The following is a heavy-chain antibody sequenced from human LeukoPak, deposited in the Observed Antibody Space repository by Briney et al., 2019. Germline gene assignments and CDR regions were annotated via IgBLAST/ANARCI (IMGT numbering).Heavy chain of an antibody. J-gene: IGHJ4*02. CDR1: GGSISSYY. Sequence: PSETLSLTCTVSGGSISSYYWSWIRQPPGKGLEWIGYIYYSGSTNYNPSLKSRVTISVDTSKNQFSLKLSSVTAADTAVYYCARHYGDYPFDYWGQGTLVTVSS. D-gene: IGHD4-17*01. V-gene: IGHV4-59*08. CDR2: IYYSGST. CDR3: ARHYGDYPFDY.